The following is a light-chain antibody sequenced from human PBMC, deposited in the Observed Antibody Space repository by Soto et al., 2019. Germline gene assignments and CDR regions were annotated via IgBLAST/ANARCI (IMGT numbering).Light chain of an antibody. V-gene: IGKV3D-15*01. CDR2: RTS. J-gene: IGKJ1*01. Sequence: EIVMTQSPATLSVSPGERATLSCRASQSISSNLAGYQQKPGQAPRHRNYRTSTRATGIPARFSGSGSGTQFTLTISGLQSEDCAVYYCQQYNNWPTWTFVQGTKVQIK. CDR1: QSISSN. CDR3: QQYNNWPTWT.